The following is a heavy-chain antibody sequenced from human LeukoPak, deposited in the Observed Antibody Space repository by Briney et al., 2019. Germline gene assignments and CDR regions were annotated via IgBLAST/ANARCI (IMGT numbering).Heavy chain of an antibody. V-gene: IGHV4-59*01. Sequence: SETLSLTCTVSGGSISSYYWSWIRQPPGKGLEWIGYIYYSGSTNYNPSLKSRATISVDTSKNQFSLKLSSVTAADTAVYYCARGRYDSSGYSFDYWGQGTLVTVSS. D-gene: IGHD3-22*01. CDR2: IYYSGST. J-gene: IGHJ4*02. CDR1: GGSISSYY. CDR3: ARGRYDSSGYSFDY.